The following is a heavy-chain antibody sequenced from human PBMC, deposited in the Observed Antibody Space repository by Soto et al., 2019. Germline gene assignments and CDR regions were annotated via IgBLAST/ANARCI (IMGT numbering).Heavy chain of an antibody. Sequence: QVQLVQSGAEVKKPGSSVKVSCKASGGTFSSHVFNWVRQAPGQGLEWMGVIMPIIGTANYAQKFQGRVTITAAESTSTAYMELSSLRAEDTAVYYCARDLEFRDGNIAHLDYWGQGTLVTVSS. CDR2: IMPIIGTA. D-gene: IGHD2-21*01. J-gene: IGHJ4*02. CDR3: ARDLEFRDGNIAHLDY. CDR1: GGTFSSHV. V-gene: IGHV1-69*01.